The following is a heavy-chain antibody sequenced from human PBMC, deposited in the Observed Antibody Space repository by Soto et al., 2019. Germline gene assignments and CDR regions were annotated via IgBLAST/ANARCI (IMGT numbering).Heavy chain of an antibody. D-gene: IGHD3-10*01. CDR2: IKQDGSEK. CDR1: GFTFSSYW. J-gene: IGHJ6*03. CDR3: ARAIWFGELYPSVYYYYYMDV. Sequence: GGSLRLSCAASGFTFSSYWMSWVRQAPGKGLEWVANIKQDGSEKYYVDSVKGRFTISRDNAKNSLYLQMNSLRAEDTAVYYCARAIWFGELYPSVYYYYYMDVWGKGTTVTVSS. V-gene: IGHV3-7*01.